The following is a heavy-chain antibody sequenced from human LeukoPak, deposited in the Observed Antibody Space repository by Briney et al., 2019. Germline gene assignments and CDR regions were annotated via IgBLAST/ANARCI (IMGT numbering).Heavy chain of an antibody. CDR3: ARVPVYCSSTSCYPYYFDY. CDR2: IHHSGST. CDR1: GYSISSGYY. D-gene: IGHD2-2*01. V-gene: IGHV4-38-2*02. Sequence: SETLSLTCTVSGYSISSGYYWGWIRQPPGKGLEWIGSIHHSGSTYYNPSLKSRVTISVDTSKNQFSLKLSSVTAADTAVYYCARVPVYCSSTSCYPYYFDYWGQGTLVTVSS. J-gene: IGHJ4*02.